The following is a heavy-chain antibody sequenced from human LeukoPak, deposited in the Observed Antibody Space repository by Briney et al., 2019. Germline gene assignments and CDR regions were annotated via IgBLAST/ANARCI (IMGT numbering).Heavy chain of an antibody. V-gene: IGHV3-9*01. Sequence: GGSLRLSCAASGFTFDDYAMHWVRQAPGKGLEWVSGISWNSGSIGYADSVKGRFTISRDNAKNSLYLQMNSLRAEDTAVYYCAKTRKGTPNDWFDPWGRGTLVTVSS. CDR1: GFTFDDYA. J-gene: IGHJ5*02. CDR2: ISWNSGSI. D-gene: IGHD1-14*01. CDR3: AKTRKGTPNDWFDP.